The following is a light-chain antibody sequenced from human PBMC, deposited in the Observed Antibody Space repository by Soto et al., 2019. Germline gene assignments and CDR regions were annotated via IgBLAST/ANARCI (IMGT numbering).Light chain of an antibody. CDR1: QTINYY. CDR2: SAS. J-gene: IGKJ2*01. Sequence: DIQMTQYPSSLSASVGDRVTITGRASQTINYYLNWYQQRPGKAPKLLIYSASSLQSGVPSRFSGSGSGTDFTLTISSLQPEDFATYYCQQSHSTPHTFGQGTRLDIK. V-gene: IGKV1-39*01. CDR3: QQSHSTPHT.